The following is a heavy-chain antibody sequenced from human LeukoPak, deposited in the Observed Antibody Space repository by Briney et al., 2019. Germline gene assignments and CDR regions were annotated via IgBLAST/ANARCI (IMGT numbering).Heavy chain of an antibody. CDR1: GFTFSSYW. Sequence: GGSLRLSCAASGFTFSSYWMHWVRQVRGKGLVWVSRINRDGGTTGYSDSVKGRFTISRDNAKNTLYLQMNGLRAEDTAVYYCVSVGDYGDYANYFDYWGQGTLVTVSS. J-gene: IGHJ4*02. CDR2: INRDGGTT. V-gene: IGHV3-74*01. CDR3: VSVGDYGDYANYFDY. D-gene: IGHD4-17*01.